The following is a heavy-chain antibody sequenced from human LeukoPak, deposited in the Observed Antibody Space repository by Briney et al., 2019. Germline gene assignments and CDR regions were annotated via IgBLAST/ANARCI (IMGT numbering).Heavy chain of an antibody. D-gene: IGHD3-3*01. V-gene: IGHV4-39*07. CDR2: IYYSGST. CDR1: GGSISSSSYY. CDR3: ARGLNYDFDAFDI. J-gene: IGHJ3*02. Sequence: SETLSLTCTVSGGSISSSSYYWGWIRQPPGKGLEWIGSIYYSGSTYYNPSLKSRVTISVDTSKNQFSLKLSSVTAADTAVYYCARGLNYDFDAFDIWGQGTMVTVSS.